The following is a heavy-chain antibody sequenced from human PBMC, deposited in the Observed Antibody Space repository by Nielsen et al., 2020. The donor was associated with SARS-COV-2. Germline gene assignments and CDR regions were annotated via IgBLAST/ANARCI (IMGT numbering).Heavy chain of an antibody. CDR1: GFTFSSYA. V-gene: IGHV3-23*01. CDR2: ISGSGGST. J-gene: IGHJ3*02. D-gene: IGHD5-18*01. CDR3: AKDPAYTAMDEAYAFEI. Sequence: GESLKISCAASGFTFSSYAMSWVRQAPGKGLEWVSAISGSGGSTYYADSVKGRFTISRDNSKNTLYLQMNSLRAEDTAVYYCAKDPAYTAMDEAYAFEIWGQGTMVTVSS.